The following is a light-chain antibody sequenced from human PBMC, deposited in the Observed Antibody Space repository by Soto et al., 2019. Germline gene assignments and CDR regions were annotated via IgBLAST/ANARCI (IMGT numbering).Light chain of an antibody. CDR1: QSVLYNSNNKNY. CDR3: HQSYNSPMK. V-gene: IGKV4-1*01. CDR2: WAS. J-gene: IGKJ1*01. Sequence: DIVMTQSPDSLAVSLGERATINCKSSQSVLYNSNNKNYLAWYQQKPGQPPKLLIYWASTRQSGVPDRFSGSGSGTDFTLTISSLQTADVAVSYCHQSYNSPMKFGHGTKVEIK.